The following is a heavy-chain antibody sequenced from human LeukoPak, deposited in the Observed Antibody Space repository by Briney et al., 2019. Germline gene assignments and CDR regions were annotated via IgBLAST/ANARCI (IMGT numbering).Heavy chain of an antibody. D-gene: IGHD3-9*01. CDR3: ARDQHYFDWLLSDAFDI. CDR2: IIPIFGTA. Sequence: GASVKVSCTASGGTFSSYAISWVRQAPGQGLEWMGRIIPIFGTANYAQKFQGRVTITTDESTSTAYMELSSLRSEDTAVYYCARDQHYFDWLLSDAFDIWGQGTMVTVSS. CDR1: GGTFSSYA. J-gene: IGHJ3*02. V-gene: IGHV1-69*05.